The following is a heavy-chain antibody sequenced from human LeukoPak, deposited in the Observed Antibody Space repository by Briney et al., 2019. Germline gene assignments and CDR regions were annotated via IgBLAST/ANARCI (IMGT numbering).Heavy chain of an antibody. D-gene: IGHD5-24*01. CDR2: IYYSGST. CDR1: GGSISSYY. CDR3: ARLRRDGYSHFDY. J-gene: IGHJ4*02. V-gene: IGHV4-59*08. Sequence: SETLSLTCTVSGGSISSYYWSWIRQPPGKGLEWIGYIYYSGSTSYNPSLKSRVTISVDTSKNQFSLKLSSVTAADTAVYYCARLRRDGYSHFDYWGQGTLVTVSS.